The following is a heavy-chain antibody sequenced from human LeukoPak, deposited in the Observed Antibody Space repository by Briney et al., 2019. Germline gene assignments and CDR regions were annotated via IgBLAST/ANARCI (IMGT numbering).Heavy chain of an antibody. V-gene: IGHV3-30*18. CDR3: AKTGYSNNWYEMNAFDI. CDR2: ISYDGSNK. Sequence: GGSLRLSCAASGFTFSSYGMHWVRQAPGKGLEWVTVISYDGSNKYYADSVEGRFTISRDNSKNTLYLQMNSLRAEDTAVYYCAKTGYSNNWYEMNAFDIWGQGTMVTVSS. CDR1: GFTFSSYG. J-gene: IGHJ3*02. D-gene: IGHD6-13*01.